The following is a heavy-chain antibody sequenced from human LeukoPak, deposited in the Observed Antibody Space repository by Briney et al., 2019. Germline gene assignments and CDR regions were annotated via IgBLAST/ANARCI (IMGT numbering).Heavy chain of an antibody. J-gene: IGHJ5*02. Sequence: GASLKISFKGSGYSFTNYWIGWVRQMRGKGLEWMGMIYPGDSDTRYSPSFQGQVTISADRSISTAYLQWSSLEASDTAMYFCARHGSSYFEPRYNWFDPWGQGTLVTVSS. V-gene: IGHV5-51*01. CDR3: ARHGSSYFEPRYNWFDP. CDR1: GYSFTNYW. CDR2: IYPGDSDT. D-gene: IGHD3-9*01.